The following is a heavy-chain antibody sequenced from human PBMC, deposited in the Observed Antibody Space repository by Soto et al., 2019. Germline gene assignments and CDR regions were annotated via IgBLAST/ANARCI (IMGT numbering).Heavy chain of an antibody. CDR2: IYYSGST. V-gene: IGHV4-61*01. J-gene: IGHJ4*02. Sequence: SETLSLTCTVSGGSVTSGNYYWSWIRQPPGKGLEWIGHIYYSGSTNYNPSLKSRVTISVDSSKNQFSLKLSSVTAADTAIYYCARAPVVTSFVDHWGQGTLVTVSS. CDR1: GGSVTSGNYY. D-gene: IGHD2-21*02. CDR3: ARAPVVTSFVDH.